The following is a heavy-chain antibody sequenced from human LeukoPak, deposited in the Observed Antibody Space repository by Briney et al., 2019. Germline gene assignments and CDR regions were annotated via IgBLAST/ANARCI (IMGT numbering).Heavy chain of an antibody. J-gene: IGHJ3*02. CDR1: DDSFSGYL. CDR3: ARGNRRNGASYRYSGDVFDI. Sequence: SETLSLTCVVYDDSFSGYLWSWIRQPPGKGLEWIGEIDHTGSTNYNPSLTSRVTISLDTSKNQFFLTLTSVTGADTAVYYCARGNRRNGASYRYSGDVFDIWGQGTIVTVSS. V-gene: IGHV4-34*01. D-gene: IGHD3-16*02. CDR2: IDHTGST.